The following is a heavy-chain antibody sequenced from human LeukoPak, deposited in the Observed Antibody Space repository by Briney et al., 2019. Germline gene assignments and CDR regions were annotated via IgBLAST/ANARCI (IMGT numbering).Heavy chain of an antibody. CDR3: ARGAVVPYCSSTSCRAYYFDY. J-gene: IGHJ4*02. CDR2: ISCSSSYI. Sequence: GGSLRLSCAASGFTFSSYSMNWVRQAPGKGLEWVSSISCSSSYIYYADSVKGRFTISRDNAKNSLYLQMNSLRDEDTAVYYCARGAVVPYCSSTSCRAYYFDYWGQGTLVTVSS. CDR1: GFTFSSYS. D-gene: IGHD2-2*01. V-gene: IGHV3-21*01.